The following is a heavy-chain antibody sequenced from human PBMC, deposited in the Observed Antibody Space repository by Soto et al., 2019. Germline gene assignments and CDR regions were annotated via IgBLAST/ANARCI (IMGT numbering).Heavy chain of an antibody. J-gene: IGHJ4*02. CDR3: AKNYYFDY. Sequence: WVRQAPGEGLAWVSSITTSGDRTYYADSVKGRFTISRDNSKNTLSLHMTSLRAEDTAVYYCAKNYYFDYWGQGALVTVSS. CDR2: ITTSGDRT. D-gene: IGHD1-7*01. V-gene: IGHV3-23*01.